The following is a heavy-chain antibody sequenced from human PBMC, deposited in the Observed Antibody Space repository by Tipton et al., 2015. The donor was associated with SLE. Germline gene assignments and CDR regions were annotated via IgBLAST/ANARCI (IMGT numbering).Heavy chain of an antibody. CDR3: TRSPHNCSGGSCYSRGFDP. Sequence: TLSLTCTVSGGSISSYYWSWIRQPPGKGLEWIGYIYYSGSTNYNPSLKSRVTLSVDTSKNQFSLKLSSVTAADTAVYYCTRSPHNCSGGSCYSRGFDPWGQGTLVTVSS. CDR1: GGSISSYY. J-gene: IGHJ5*02. V-gene: IGHV4-59*01. CDR2: IYYSGST. D-gene: IGHD2-15*01.